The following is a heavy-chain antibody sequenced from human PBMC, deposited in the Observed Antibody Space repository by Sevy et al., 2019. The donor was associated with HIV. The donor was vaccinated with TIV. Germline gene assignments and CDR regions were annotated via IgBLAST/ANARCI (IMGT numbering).Heavy chain of an antibody. V-gene: IGHV1-24*01. CDR3: ATTKDYYDSSGYPFDY. CDR1: GYTLAKFS. CDR2: FDPEDGDPEDGKT. D-gene: IGHD3-22*01. Sequence: ASVKVSCKVSGYTLAKFSIHWVRQAPGKGLEWMTSFDPEDGDPEDGKTIYAQKFLGRVTMTEDTSTDTAYMELSSLRSDDTAVYYCATTKDYYDSSGYPFDYWGQGTLLTVSS. J-gene: IGHJ4*02.